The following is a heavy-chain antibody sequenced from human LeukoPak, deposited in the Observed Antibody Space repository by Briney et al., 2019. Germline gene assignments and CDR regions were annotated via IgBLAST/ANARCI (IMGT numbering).Heavy chain of an antibody. CDR3: ARDYWWNYDY. J-gene: IGHJ4*02. CDR2: ISKDGSDK. Sequence: PGGSLRLSCAASGFTFSGYAMHWVRQAPGKGLEWVAVISKDGSDKHYPGSVRGRFTISRDNSKNTIYLQMDSLRAEDTAIYYCARDYWWNYDYWGQGTLVTVSS. CDR1: GFTFSGYA. D-gene: IGHD1-7*01. V-gene: IGHV3-30-3*01.